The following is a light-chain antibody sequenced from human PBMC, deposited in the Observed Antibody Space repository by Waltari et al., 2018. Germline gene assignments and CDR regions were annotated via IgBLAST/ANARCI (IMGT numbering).Light chain of an antibody. CDR1: QTVGSSY. J-gene: IGKJ1*01. CDR3: QQYETSPWT. CDR2: GVA. Sequence: EIVLTQTPGTLSLSPRERATLSCRASQTVGSSYLTWYQQKPGQAPRLLMYGVASRAAGFPDRFSGSGSGTVFTLTINRLEPEDSAVYYCQQYETSPWTFGQGTKVEIK. V-gene: IGKV3-20*01.